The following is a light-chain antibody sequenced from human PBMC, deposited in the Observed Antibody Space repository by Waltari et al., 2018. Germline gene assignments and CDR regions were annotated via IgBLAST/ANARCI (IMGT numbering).Light chain of an antibody. V-gene: IGKV1-5*03. CDR1: QSIGSW. J-gene: IGKJ3*01. CDR3: QRYNSYPIT. Sequence: IQIPRSPSTLSASVGDRVTITCRASQSIGSWLAWYQQKPGKAPNLLIYEATSLESGVPSRFSASGSGTEFTLTISSLQPDDFATYYCQRYNSYPITFGPGTKVDI. CDR2: EAT.